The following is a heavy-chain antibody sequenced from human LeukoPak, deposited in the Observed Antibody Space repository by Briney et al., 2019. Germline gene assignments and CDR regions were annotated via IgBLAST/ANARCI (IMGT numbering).Heavy chain of an antibody. Sequence: PSETLSLTCTVSGGSISSSSYYWGWIRQPPGKGLEWIGSIYYSGSTYYNPSLKSRVTISVDTSKNQFSLKLSSVTAADTAVYYCARVGLWAGWGSYRGAFDIWGQGTMVTVSS. J-gene: IGHJ3*02. V-gene: IGHV4-39*01. CDR1: GGSISSSSYY. CDR2: IYYSGST. D-gene: IGHD3-16*02. CDR3: ARVGLWAGWGSYRGAFDI.